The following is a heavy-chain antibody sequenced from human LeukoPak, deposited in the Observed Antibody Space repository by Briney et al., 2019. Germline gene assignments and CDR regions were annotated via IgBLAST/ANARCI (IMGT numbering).Heavy chain of an antibody. J-gene: IGHJ4*02. Sequence: ASETLSLTCTVSGDFFSSYYWSWIRQPPGKGLEWIGYIYYSGTTNYNPSLKSRVTISVDTSKNQFSLKLSSVTAADTAVYYCARGVYIAAAQYGYWGQGTLVTVSS. CDR2: IYYSGTT. CDR1: GDFFSSYY. D-gene: IGHD6-13*01. CDR3: ARGVYIAAAQYGY. V-gene: IGHV4-59*01.